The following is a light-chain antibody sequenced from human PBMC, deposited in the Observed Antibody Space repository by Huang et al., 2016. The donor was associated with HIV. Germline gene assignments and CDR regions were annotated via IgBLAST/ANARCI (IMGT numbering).Light chain of an antibody. V-gene: IGKV3-15*01. CDR3: QQYNNWPRT. Sequence: ERVMTQSPDTLSVSPGERATLYCRASQYVSSNLAWYPQKPSQAPRLLVYGASTRVIDIPARFSGSGSGTEFTLTISSLQSEDSAVYYCQQYNNWPRTFGQGTKLEIK. J-gene: IGKJ2*01. CDR1: QYVSSN. CDR2: GAS.